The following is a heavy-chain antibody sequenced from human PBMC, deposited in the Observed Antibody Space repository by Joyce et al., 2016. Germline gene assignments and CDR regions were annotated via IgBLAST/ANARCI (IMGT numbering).Heavy chain of an antibody. CDR2: INNSGGT. D-gene: IGHD6-19*01. V-gene: IGHV4-34*01. CDR1: GGPFRGFL. CDR3: ARSQWLAPLMY. Sequence: QVQLQQWGAGLLKPSETLSLTCAVSGGPFRGFLWTWVRQPPGKGLEWIGDINNSGGTNYNPSVKTRVTFSVDTSKNQCSLKLTSLSAADTAVYYCARSQWLAPLMYWGQGTPVTVSS. J-gene: IGHJ4*02.